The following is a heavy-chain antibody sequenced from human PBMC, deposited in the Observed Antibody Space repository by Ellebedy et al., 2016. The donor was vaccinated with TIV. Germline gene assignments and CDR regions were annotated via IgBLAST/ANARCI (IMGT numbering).Heavy chain of an antibody. V-gene: IGHV3-30*09. CDR1: GITFSTNA. CDR2: ISYDEINK. D-gene: IGHD5-12*01. J-gene: IGHJ4*02. Sequence: GESLKISXEVSGITFSTNAMHWVRQAPGKGLEWVAVISYDEINKYYADSVKGRFAISRDNSKNTLYLQMNSLRAEDTAVYYCARRTVPYRGYDYLDYWGQGTLVTVSS. CDR3: ARRTVPYRGYDYLDY.